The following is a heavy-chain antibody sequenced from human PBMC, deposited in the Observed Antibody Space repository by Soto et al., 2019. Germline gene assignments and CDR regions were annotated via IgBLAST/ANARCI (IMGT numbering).Heavy chain of an antibody. J-gene: IGHJ4*02. CDR1: GFSFSTYD. CDR3: ARDRCFDGSCYSASDF. Sequence: SLRLSCVASGFSFSTYDMDWVRQAPGKAPEWIAHIGTTSFTIYYADSVKGRFTISRDNVRNSLYLEMKSLRDEDTAVYYCARDRCFDGSCYSASDFWGQGIQVTVSS. V-gene: IGHV3-48*02. CDR2: IGTTSFTI. D-gene: IGHD2-15*01.